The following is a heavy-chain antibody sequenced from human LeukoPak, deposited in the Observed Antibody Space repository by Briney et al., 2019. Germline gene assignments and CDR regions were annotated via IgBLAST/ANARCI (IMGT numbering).Heavy chain of an antibody. J-gene: IGHJ4*02. V-gene: IGHV3-23*01. CDR2: ISGSSGGT. D-gene: IGHD2-2*01. Sequence: GGALMLSCAASGFSFRNYAMTWVRQGPGKGLDWVSSISGSSGGTFYADSVKGRFTISRDNSKNTLYLQMNSLRAEDTAVYYCAKNRYQLPPTFDSWGQGTLVTVSS. CDR1: GFSFRNYA. CDR3: AKNRYQLPPTFDS.